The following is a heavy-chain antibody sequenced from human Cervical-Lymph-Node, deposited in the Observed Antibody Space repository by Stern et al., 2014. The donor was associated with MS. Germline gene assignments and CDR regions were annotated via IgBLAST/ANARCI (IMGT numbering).Heavy chain of an antibody. CDR1: GFTFSSYA. D-gene: IGHD7-27*01. J-gene: IGHJ4*02. CDR3: VKDVWSATWGY. Sequence: EVQLVESGGGLVQPGGSLRLSCSASGFTFSSYAMHWIRQAPGKGLEYVSAISSNGGSTYYADSVKGRFTISRDNSKNTLYLQMSSLRAEDTAVYYCVKDVWSATWGYWGQGTLVTVSS. CDR2: ISSNGGST. V-gene: IGHV3-64D*06.